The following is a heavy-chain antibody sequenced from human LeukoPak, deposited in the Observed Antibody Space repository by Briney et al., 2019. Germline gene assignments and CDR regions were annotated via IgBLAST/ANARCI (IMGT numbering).Heavy chain of an antibody. Sequence: AGGSLRLSCAASGFTFSNAWMSWVRQAPGKGLEWVSTISGSGISTYYADSVKGRFLISRDNSKNTLSLQMNSLRAEDTAVYYCAKSATGFSKIGSDYWGQGTLVTVSS. J-gene: IGHJ4*02. CDR2: ISGSGIST. D-gene: IGHD1-14*01. V-gene: IGHV3-23*01. CDR1: GFTFSNAW. CDR3: AKSATGFSKIGSDY.